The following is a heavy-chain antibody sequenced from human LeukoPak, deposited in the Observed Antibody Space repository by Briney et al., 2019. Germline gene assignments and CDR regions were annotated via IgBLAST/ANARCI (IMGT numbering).Heavy chain of an antibody. CDR1: GFTFSSYG. CDR2: IWYDGSNK. J-gene: IGHJ4*02. D-gene: IGHD3-22*01. V-gene: IGHV3-33*06. Sequence: GGSLRLSCAASGFTFSSYGMHWVRQAPGKGLERVAVIWYDGSNKYYADSVKGRFTISRDNSKNTLYLQMNSLRAEDTAVYYCAKDLTYYYDSSGYYLDYWGQGTLVTVSS. CDR3: AKDLTYYYDSSGYYLDY.